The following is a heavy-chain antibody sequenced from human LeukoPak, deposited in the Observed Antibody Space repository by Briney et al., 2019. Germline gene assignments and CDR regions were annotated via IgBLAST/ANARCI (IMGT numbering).Heavy chain of an antibody. V-gene: IGHV3-33*08. CDR3: TRAAGITGTSRDNWFDP. J-gene: IGHJ5*02. D-gene: IGHD1/OR15-1a*01. CDR2: IWHDGNRK. Sequence: GGSLRLSCAASGFTFRTYAMSWVRQAPGKGLEWVASIWHDGNRKYHADSVEGRFTISRDNSKNTVYVQMNSLRADDTAVYYCTRAAGITGTSRDNWFDPWGQGTLVIVSS. CDR1: GFTFRTYA.